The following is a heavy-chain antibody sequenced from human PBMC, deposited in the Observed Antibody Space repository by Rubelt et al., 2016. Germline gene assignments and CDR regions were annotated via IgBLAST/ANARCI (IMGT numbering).Heavy chain of an antibody. D-gene: IGHD3-3*01. CDR3: ARAKSITIFGVLKYDRKDNWFDP. Sequence: MHWVRQAPGQGLEWMGRINPNSGGTNYAQKFQGRVTMTRDTSISTAYMELSRLRSDDTAVYYCARAKSITIFGVLKYDRKDNWFDPWGQGTLVTVSS. V-gene: IGHV1-2*06. J-gene: IGHJ5*02. CDR2: INPNSGGT.